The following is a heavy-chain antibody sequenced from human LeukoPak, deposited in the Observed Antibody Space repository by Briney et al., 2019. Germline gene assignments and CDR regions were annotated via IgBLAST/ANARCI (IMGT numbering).Heavy chain of an antibody. V-gene: IGHV3-33*01. CDR1: GFTFSNFG. Sequence: GGSLRLSCAASGFTFSNFGMHWVRQAPGKGLEWVAIIWFDGGGKYYADSVKGRFTISRDNSKNTLSLQMNSLRAADTAVYYCARAHPGYCTGTTCPGDYYYGVDVWGKGTTVTVSS. CDR2: IWFDGGGK. D-gene: IGHD2-2*03. CDR3: ARAHPGYCTGTTCPGDYYYGVDV. J-gene: IGHJ6*04.